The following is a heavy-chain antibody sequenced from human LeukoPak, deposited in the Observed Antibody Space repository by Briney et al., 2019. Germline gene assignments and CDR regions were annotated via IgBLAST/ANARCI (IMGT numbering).Heavy chain of an antibody. Sequence: GGSLRLSCAASGFTFSSYSMNWVRQAPGKGLEWVSSISSSSSYIYYADSVKGRFTISRDNAKNSLYLQMNSLRAEDTAVYYCAKSLPSDWSQPPDAFDIWGQGTMVTVSS. CDR3: AKSLPSDWSQPPDAFDI. CDR1: GFTFSSYS. D-gene: IGHD6-19*01. J-gene: IGHJ3*02. CDR2: ISSSSSYI. V-gene: IGHV3-21*04.